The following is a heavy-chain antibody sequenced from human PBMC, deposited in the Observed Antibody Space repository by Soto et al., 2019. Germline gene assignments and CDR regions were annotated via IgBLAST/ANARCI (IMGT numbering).Heavy chain of an antibody. CDR3: ARGPRDYFDY. J-gene: IGHJ4*02. CDR1: GFTFSSYA. V-gene: IGHV3-30-3*01. Sequence: GSLRLSCAASGFTFSSYAMHWVRQAPGKGLEWVAVISYDGSNKYYADSVKGRFTISRDNSKNTLYLQMNSLRAEDTAVYYCARGPRDYFDYWGQGALVTVSS. CDR2: ISYDGSNK.